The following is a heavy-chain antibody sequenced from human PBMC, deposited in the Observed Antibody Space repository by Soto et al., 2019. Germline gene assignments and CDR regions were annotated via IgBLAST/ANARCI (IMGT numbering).Heavy chain of an antibody. CDR1: GGTFSSYA. CDR3: ARSQFGIAARFDP. Sequence: GASVKVSCKASGGTFSSYAISWVRQAPGQGLEWMGGIIPIFGTVNYAQKFQGRVTMTRNNSISTAYMELSSLRSEDTAVYYCARSQFGIAARFDPWGQGTLVTVSS. J-gene: IGHJ5*02. V-gene: IGHV1-69*05. D-gene: IGHD6-13*01. CDR2: IIPIFGTV.